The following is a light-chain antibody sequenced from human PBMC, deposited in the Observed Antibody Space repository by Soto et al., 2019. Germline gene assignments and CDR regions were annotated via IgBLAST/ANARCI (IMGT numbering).Light chain of an antibody. CDR2: GAS. CDR3: QQYYTTPYT. J-gene: IGKJ2*01. Sequence: EIVMTQSPATLSVSPGERATLSCRASQSVSSNLAWYQQKPGQAPRLLIYGASTRATGIPARFSGSGSGTEFTLTISSLQSEDVALYYCQQYYTTPYTFGQGTKLEIK. CDR1: QSVSSN. V-gene: IGKV3-15*01.